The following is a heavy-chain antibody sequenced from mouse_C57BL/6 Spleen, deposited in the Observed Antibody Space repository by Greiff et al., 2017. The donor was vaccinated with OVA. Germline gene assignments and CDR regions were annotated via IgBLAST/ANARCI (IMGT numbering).Heavy chain of an antibody. D-gene: IGHD1-1*01. J-gene: IGHJ2*01. V-gene: IGHV1-53*01. Sequence: QVQLQQPGTDLVKPGASVKLSCKASGYTFTSYWMHWVKQRPGQGLEWIGNINPSNGGTNYNEKFKSKATLTVDKSSSTAYMQLSSLTSEDSAVYYCARGGITTVVATGTGDYWGQGTTLTVSS. CDR1: GYTFTSYW. CDR3: ARGGITTVVATGTGDY. CDR2: INPSNGGT.